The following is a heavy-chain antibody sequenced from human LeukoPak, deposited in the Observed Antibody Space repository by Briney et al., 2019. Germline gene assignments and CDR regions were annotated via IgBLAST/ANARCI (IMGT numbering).Heavy chain of an antibody. Sequence: QPGGSLRLSCAASGFTFSSYAMSWVRQAPGKGLEWVSAISGSGGSTYYADSVKGRFTISRDNSKNTLYLQMNSLRAEDTAVYYCAKAGDVLRYFDWLFIFDYWGQGTLVTVPS. CDR3: AKAGDVLRYFDWLFIFDY. V-gene: IGHV3-23*01. CDR1: GFTFSSYA. CDR2: ISGSGGST. J-gene: IGHJ4*02. D-gene: IGHD3-9*01.